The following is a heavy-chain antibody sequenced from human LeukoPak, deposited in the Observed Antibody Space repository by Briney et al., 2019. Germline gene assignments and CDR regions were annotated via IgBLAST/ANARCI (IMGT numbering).Heavy chain of an antibody. Sequence: SETLSLTCAVYGGSFSGYYWSWIRQPPGKGLEWIAEINHSGSTNYNPSLKSRVTISVDTSKNQFSLKLSSVTTADTAVYYCARVKRITMIVVVTKEYYFDYWGQGTLVTVSS. J-gene: IGHJ4*02. V-gene: IGHV4-34*01. D-gene: IGHD3-22*01. CDR2: INHSGST. CDR3: ARVKRITMIVVVTKEYYFDY. CDR1: GGSFSGYY.